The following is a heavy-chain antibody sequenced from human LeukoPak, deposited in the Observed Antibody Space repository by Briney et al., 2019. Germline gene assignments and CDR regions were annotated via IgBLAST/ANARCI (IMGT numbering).Heavy chain of an antibody. V-gene: IGHV3-48*04. CDR1: GFTFSDYG. Sequence: GGSLRLSCAVSGFTFSDYGMTWVRQAPGKGLEWVSYISTSSSPIYYSDSVKGRFTISRDDAQNSLYLQMNSLRAEDTAMYYCARVPTGYTYGYGYYYYYMDVWGKGTTVTVSS. J-gene: IGHJ6*03. CDR2: ISTSSSPI. CDR3: ARVPTGYTYGYGYYYYYMDV. D-gene: IGHD5-18*01.